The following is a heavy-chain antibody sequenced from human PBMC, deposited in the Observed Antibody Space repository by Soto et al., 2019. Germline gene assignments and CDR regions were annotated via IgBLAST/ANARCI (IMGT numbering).Heavy chain of an antibody. V-gene: IGHV1-3*01. Sequence: QVQLVQSGAEVKKPGASVKVSCKASGYSFTSHAMHWVRQAPGQRLEWTGWINAGNGNTKYSQKFQGRVTITRDTSASTAYMELSSLRSEDTAVYYCLGYCSGGSCYSRGYWGQGTLVTVSS. CDR1: GYSFTSHA. CDR2: INAGNGNT. J-gene: IGHJ4*02. D-gene: IGHD2-15*01. CDR3: LGYCSGGSCYSRGY.